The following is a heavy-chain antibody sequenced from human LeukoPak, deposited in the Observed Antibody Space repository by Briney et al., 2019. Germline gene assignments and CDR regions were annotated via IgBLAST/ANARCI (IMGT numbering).Heavy chain of an antibody. J-gene: IGHJ3*02. V-gene: IGHV1-2*02. D-gene: IGHD1-26*01. CDR2: INPNSGGT. CDR3: ARDALVGATSAFDI. CDR1: GYTFTGYY. Sequence: ASVKVSCKASGYTFTGYYMRWVRQAPGQGLEWMGWINPNSGGTNYAQKFQGRVTMTRDTSISTAYMELSRLRSDDTAVYYCARDALVGATSAFDIWGQGTMVTVSS.